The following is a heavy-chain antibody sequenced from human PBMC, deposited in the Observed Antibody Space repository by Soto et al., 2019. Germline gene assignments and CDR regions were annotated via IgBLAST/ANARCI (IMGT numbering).Heavy chain of an antibody. CDR1: GYTFYSHS. D-gene: IGHD5-18*01. V-gene: IGHV1-18*01. CDR3: ARCIQGDYYYGMDG. CDR2: INGDYGNT. J-gene: IGHJ6*02. Sequence: QAQLVQSGAEVKKPGASVKVSCKASGYTFYSHSISWVRQAPGQGLEWMGRINGDYGNTQYAQKLRGRVTMTTDTSTTTVYMKLTNLTSDDTAVYYCARCIQGDYYYGMDGWGQGTTVTVSS.